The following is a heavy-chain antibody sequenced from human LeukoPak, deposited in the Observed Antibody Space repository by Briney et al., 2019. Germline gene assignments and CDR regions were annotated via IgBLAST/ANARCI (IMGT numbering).Heavy chain of an antibody. CDR3: ARSVSFGDSEFDY. V-gene: IGHV3-74*01. CDR2: INSDGSST. CDR1: GFTFSSYW. D-gene: IGHD3-10*01. Sequence: GGSLRLSCAASGFTFSSYWMHWVRQAPGKGLVWVSRINSDGSSTSYADSVKGRFTISRDNAKNTLYLQMSSLRAEDTAVYYCARSVSFGDSEFDYWGQGTLVTVSS. J-gene: IGHJ4*02.